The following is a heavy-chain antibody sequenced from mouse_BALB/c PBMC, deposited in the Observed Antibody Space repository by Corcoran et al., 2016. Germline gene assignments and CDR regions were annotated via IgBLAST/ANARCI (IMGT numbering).Heavy chain of an antibody. CDR3: ARGYYSYDMRVAYAMDY. CDR2: INTYTGEP. Sequence: QIQLVQSGPELKKPGETVKISCKASGYTFTNYGMNWVKQAPGKGLKWMGWINTYTGEPTYADDFKGRFAFSLETSASTAYLQINNLKNEDTATYCCARGYYSYDMRVAYAMDYWGQGTSVTVSS. J-gene: IGHJ4*01. V-gene: IGHV9-3-1*01. D-gene: IGHD2-12*01. CDR1: GYTFTNYG.